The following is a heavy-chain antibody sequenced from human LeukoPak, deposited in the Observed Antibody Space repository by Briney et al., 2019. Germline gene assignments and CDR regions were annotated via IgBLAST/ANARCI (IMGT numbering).Heavy chain of an antibody. CDR3: ARAPAGTGYYYYYYGMDV. D-gene: IGHD6-25*01. Sequence: SETLSLTCTVSGGSISSYYWSWIRQPAGKGLEWIGRIYTSGSTNYNPSLKSRVTMSVDTSKNQFSLKLSSVTAADTAVYYCARAPAGTGYYYYYYGMDVWGQGTTVTVSS. V-gene: IGHV4-4*07. J-gene: IGHJ6*02. CDR2: IYTSGST. CDR1: GGSISSYY.